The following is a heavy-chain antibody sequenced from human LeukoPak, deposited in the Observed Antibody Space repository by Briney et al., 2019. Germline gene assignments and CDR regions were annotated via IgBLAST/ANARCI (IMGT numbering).Heavy chain of an antibody. Sequence: SETLSLTCTVSGGSISSGDYYWSWIRQPPGKGLERIGYIYYSGSTYYNPSLKSRVTISVDTSKNQFSLKLSSVTAADTAVYYCAREPEYYYDSSGSDYWGQGTLVTVSS. J-gene: IGHJ4*02. CDR1: GGSISSGDYY. D-gene: IGHD3-22*01. V-gene: IGHV4-30-4*01. CDR3: AREPEYYYDSSGSDY. CDR2: IYYSGST.